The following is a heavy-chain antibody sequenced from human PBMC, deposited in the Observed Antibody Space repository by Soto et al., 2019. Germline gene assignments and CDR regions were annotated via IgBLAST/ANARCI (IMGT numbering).Heavy chain of an antibody. CDR1: GFTFGDYA. CDR3: TRWGAGIVVVVAAPGDY. V-gene: IGHV3-49*03. D-gene: IGHD2-15*01. CDR2: IRSKAYGGTT. Sequence: GGSLRLSCTASGFTFGDYAMSWFRQAPGKGLEWVGFIRSKAYGGTTEYAASVKGRFTISRDDSKSIAYLQMNSLKTEDTAVYYCTRWGAGIVVVVAAPGDYWGQGTLVTVSS. J-gene: IGHJ4*02.